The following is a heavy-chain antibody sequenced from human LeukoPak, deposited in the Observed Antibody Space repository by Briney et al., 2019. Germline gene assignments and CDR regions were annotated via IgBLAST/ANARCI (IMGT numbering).Heavy chain of an antibody. CDR1: GFSLSTGGVG. J-gene: IGHJ4*02. Sequence: SGPTLVKPTQTLTLTCTFSGFSLSTGGVGVGWIRQPPGKALEWLALIYWDDDKRYSPSLKSRLTITKDTSKNQVVLTMTNMDPVDTATYYCARGYDFWSGYPTAFDYWGQGTLVTVSS. CDR3: ARGYDFWSGYPTAFDY. D-gene: IGHD3-3*01. CDR2: IYWDDDK. V-gene: IGHV2-5*02.